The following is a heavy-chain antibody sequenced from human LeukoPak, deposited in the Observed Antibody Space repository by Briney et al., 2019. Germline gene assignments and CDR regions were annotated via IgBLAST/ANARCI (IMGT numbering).Heavy chain of an antibody. J-gene: IGHJ6*02. D-gene: IGHD2-8*01. CDR3: ARDRHCVNGVCHSPPGMDV. V-gene: IGHV3-33*08. CDR2: IWFDKNQ. Sequence: GGSLRLSCAASGFTFSSYAMHWVRQAPGKGLEWVADIWFDKNQHFADSVKGRFAISRDNSKNTVYLQINSLRAEDTAVYYCARDRHCVNGVCHSPPGMDVWGQGTTVTVSS. CDR1: GFTFSSYA.